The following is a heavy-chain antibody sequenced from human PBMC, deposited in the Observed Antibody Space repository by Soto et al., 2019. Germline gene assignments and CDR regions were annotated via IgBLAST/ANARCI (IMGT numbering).Heavy chain of an antibody. Sequence: GESLKISCKTSGYSFSSYWIAWVRQMPGKGLEWMGIIYPRDSDTTYSPSFQGQVTISADTSISTTYLHWKSLKASDTAMYYCARTGTTLPAEYFQHWGQGTLVTVSS. CDR3: ARTGTTLPAEYFQH. CDR1: GYSFSSYW. V-gene: IGHV5-51*01. CDR2: IYPRDSDT. J-gene: IGHJ1*01. D-gene: IGHD1-7*01.